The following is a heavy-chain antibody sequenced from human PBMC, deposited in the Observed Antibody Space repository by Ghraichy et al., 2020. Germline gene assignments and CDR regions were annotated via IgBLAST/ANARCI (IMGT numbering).Heavy chain of an antibody. CDR3: AREAPGSSSWFFDY. V-gene: IGHV4-31*03. J-gene: IGHJ4*02. CDR2: IYYSGST. Sequence: SETLSLTCTVSGGSISSGGYYWSWIRQHPGKGLEWIGYIYYSGSTYYNPSLKSRVTISVDTSKNQFSLKLSSVTAADTAVYYCAREAPGSSSWFFDYWGQGTLVTVSS. CDR1: GGSISSGGYY. D-gene: IGHD6-13*01.